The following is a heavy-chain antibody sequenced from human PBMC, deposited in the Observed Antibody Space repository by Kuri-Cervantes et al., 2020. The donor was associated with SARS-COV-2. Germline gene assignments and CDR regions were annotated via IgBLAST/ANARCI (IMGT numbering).Heavy chain of an antibody. Sequence: SETLSLTCTVSGGSISSHYWSWIRQPPGKGLEWIGYIYYSGSTNYNPSLKSRVTISVDTSKNQFSLKLSSVTAADTAVYYCARIFYGDYVWSWGQGTLVTVSS. J-gene: IGHJ5*02. V-gene: IGHV4-59*08. CDR1: GGSISSHY. CDR2: IYYSGST. D-gene: IGHD4-17*01. CDR3: ARIFYGDYVWS.